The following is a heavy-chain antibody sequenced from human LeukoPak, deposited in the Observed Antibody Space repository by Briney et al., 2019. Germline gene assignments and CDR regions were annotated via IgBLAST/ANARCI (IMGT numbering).Heavy chain of an antibody. D-gene: IGHD2-15*01. Sequence: GGSLRLSCAASGFTFSSYGMHWVRQAPGKGLEWVAVISYDGSNKYYADSVKGRFTISRDNSKNTLYLQMNSLRAEDTAVYFCTRVRVVGATLYYYAMDVWGQGTTVTVSS. CDR1: GFTFSSYG. V-gene: IGHV3-30*03. J-gene: IGHJ6*02. CDR2: ISYDGSNK. CDR3: TRVRVVGATLYYYAMDV.